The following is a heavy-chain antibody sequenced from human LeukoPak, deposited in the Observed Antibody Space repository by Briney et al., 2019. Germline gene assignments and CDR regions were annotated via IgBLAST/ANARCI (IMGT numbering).Heavy chain of an antibody. V-gene: IGHV3-23*01. CDR2: ITSSGGNT. Sequence: GGSLRLSCAASGLTFSNYAMSWVRQAPGKGLEWVSAITSSGGNTYYADSVKGRFTISRDNSKNTLYLQMNSLRAEDTAVYYCSLTDSSGYYTMSDWGQGALVTVSS. CDR3: SLTDSSGYYTMSD. D-gene: IGHD3-22*01. CDR1: GLTFSNYA. J-gene: IGHJ4*02.